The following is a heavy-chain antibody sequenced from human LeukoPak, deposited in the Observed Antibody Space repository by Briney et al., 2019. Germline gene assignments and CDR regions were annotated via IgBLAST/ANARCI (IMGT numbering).Heavy chain of an antibody. Sequence: TPSETLSLTCTVSGGSVSSGSYYWSWIRQPPGKGLEWIGYIYYNGGTKYNPSLKSRVTISLDTSKNQFSLKLTSVTAADTAVYYCARDRGGYNYGYGFDYWGQGTLVTVSS. D-gene: IGHD5-18*01. CDR1: GGSVSSGSYY. CDR2: IYYNGGT. V-gene: IGHV4-61*01. J-gene: IGHJ4*02. CDR3: ARDRGGYNYGYGFDY.